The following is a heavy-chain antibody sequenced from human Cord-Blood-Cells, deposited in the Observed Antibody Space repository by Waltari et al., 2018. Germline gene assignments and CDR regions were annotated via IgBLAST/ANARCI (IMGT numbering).Heavy chain of an antibody. J-gene: IGHJ3*02. CDR1: GFTSSNAW. Sequence: EVQLVESGGGLVKPGGSLRLSCAASGFTSSNAWMSWVRQAPGKGLEWVGRIKSKTDGGTTDYAAPVKGRFTISRDDSKNTLYLQMNSLKTEDTAVYYCTTSRPLKKAFDIWGQGTMVTVSS. V-gene: IGHV3-15*01. CDR2: IKSKTDGGTT. CDR3: TTSRPLKKAFDI.